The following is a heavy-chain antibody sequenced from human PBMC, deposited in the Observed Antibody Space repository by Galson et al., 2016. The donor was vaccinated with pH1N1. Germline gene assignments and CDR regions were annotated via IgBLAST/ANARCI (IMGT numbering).Heavy chain of an antibody. Sequence: LSLTCTVSGDSISSSSYYWGWIRQPPGKGLEWIGSMYYSGSSYYNPSLKSRVTISVYTSKNQFSLKLSSGTAADTAVYYCARVRHEWELGGNYFDYGGQGTLVTVSS. CDR2: MYYSGSS. CDR1: GDSISSSSYY. CDR3: ARVRHEWELGGNYFDY. D-gene: IGHD1-26*01. V-gene: IGHV4-39*01. J-gene: IGHJ4*02.